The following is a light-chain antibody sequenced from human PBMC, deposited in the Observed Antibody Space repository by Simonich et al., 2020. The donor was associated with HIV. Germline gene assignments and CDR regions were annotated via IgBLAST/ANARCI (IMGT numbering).Light chain of an antibody. CDR3: QQYYSTPRT. J-gene: IGKJ1*01. V-gene: IGKV4-1*01. Sequence: DIVMTQSPDSLAVSLGERATINCKSSQSVLYSSNNKNYLAWYQQKPGQPPKLLIYCASTRESGVPDRFSGSGSGTDFTLTISSLQAEDVAVYYCQQYYSTPRTFCQGTKVEIK. CDR2: CAS. CDR1: QSVLYSSNNKNY.